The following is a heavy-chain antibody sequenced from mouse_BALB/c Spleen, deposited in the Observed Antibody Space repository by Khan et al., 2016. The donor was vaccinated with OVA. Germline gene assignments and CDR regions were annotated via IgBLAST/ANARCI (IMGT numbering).Heavy chain of an antibody. D-gene: IGHD1-1*01. CDR1: GISITSGNYR. CDR3: ARDYGSLYWYFDV. CDR2: IYYSGTG. J-gene: IGHJ1*01. V-gene: IGHV3-5*02. Sequence: VQLKESGPGLVKPSQTVSLTCTVTGISITSGNYRWSWLRQFPGNKLEWIGNIYYSGTGTYNPSLTSRTTITRNTYKNQFFLEMNSLTAEDTATYYCARDYGSLYWYFDVWGAGTTVTVSS.